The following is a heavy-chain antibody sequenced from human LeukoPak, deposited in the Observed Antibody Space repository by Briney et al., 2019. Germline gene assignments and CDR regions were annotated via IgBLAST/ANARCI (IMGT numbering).Heavy chain of an antibody. V-gene: IGHV4-34*01. D-gene: IGHD2-2*01. CDR1: GGSFSGYY. J-gene: IGHJ4*02. Sequence: PSETLSLTRAVYGGSFSGYYWSWIRQPPGKGLEWIGEINHSGSTNYNPSLKSRVTISVDTSKNQFSLKLSSVTAADPAVYYCARGGRRYCSSTSCLGNDYWGQGTLVTVSS. CDR3: ARGGRRYCSSTSCLGNDY. CDR2: INHSGST.